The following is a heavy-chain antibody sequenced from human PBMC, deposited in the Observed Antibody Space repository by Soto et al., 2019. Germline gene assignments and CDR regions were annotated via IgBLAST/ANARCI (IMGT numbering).Heavy chain of an antibody. J-gene: IGHJ6*02. V-gene: IGHV6-1*01. CDR3: ARDWGYDPDPTYYYGMDV. D-gene: IGHD5-12*01. Sequence: SQTLSLTCAISGDTVSTNTAAWNWIRQSPSRGLEWLGRIYYKSRWYNDYSESLKSRIAIIPDTSRNQFSLQSNSVIPEDTAVYYCARDWGYDPDPTYYYGMDVWGQGTKVTVS. CDR2: IYYKSRWYN. CDR1: GDTVSTNTAA.